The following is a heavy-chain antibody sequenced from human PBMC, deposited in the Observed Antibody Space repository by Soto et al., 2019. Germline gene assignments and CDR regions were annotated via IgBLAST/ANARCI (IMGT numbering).Heavy chain of an antibody. CDR3: ARDLRVYSSSWYPNYYYYGMDV. CDR1: GFTFSSYW. V-gene: IGHV3-7*05. J-gene: IGHJ6*02. D-gene: IGHD6-13*01. Sequence: EVQLVESGGGLVQPGGSLRLSCAASGFTFSSYWMSWVRQAPGKGLEWVANIKQDGSEKYYVDSVKGRFTISRDNAKNSLYLQMNSLRAEDTAVYYCARDLRVYSSSWYPNYYYYGMDVWGQGTTVTVSS. CDR2: IKQDGSEK.